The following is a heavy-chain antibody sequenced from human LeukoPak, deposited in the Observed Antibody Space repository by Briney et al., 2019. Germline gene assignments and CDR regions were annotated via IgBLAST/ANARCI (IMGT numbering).Heavy chain of an antibody. CDR1: GFTVSNNY. CDR2: LYPGGVT. Sequence: GGSLRLSCAASGFTVSNNYMSWVRLAPGKGLEFVSALYPGGVTYYADSVKGRFTISRDNSKNTLYLQMNSLRAEDTAVYYCAKAHARIAAARTHGDWGQGTLVTVSS. CDR3: AKAHARIAAARTHGD. D-gene: IGHD6-13*01. J-gene: IGHJ4*02. V-gene: IGHV3-53*01.